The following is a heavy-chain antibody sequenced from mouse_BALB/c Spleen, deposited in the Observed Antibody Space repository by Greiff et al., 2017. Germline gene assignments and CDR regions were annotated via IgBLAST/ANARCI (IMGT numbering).Heavy chain of an antibody. CDR1: GYSFTGYY. J-gene: IGHJ3*01. V-gene: IGHV1-31*01. Sequence: VQLQQSGPELVKPGASVKISCKASGYSFTGYYMHWVKQSHVKSLEWIGRINPYNGATSYNQNFKDKASLTVDKSSSTAYMELHSLTSEDSAVYYCARIYYDYDGSWFAYWGQGTLVTVSA. CDR2: INPYNGAT. CDR3: ARIYYDYDGSWFAY. D-gene: IGHD2-4*01.